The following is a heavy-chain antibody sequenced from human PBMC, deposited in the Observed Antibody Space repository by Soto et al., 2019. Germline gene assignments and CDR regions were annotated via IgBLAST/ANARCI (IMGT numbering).Heavy chain of an antibody. D-gene: IGHD3-9*01. CDR1: GGSVSSGSYY. V-gene: IGHV4-61*01. CDR3: ARHRYDILTGYGYYYGMDV. Sequence: QVQLQESGPGLVKPSETLSLTCTVSGGSVSSGSYYWSWIRQPPGKGLEWIGYIYYSGSTNYNPSLKSRVTISVDTSKNQFSLKLSSVTAADTAVYYCARHRYDILTGYGYYYGMDVWGQGTTVTVSS. J-gene: IGHJ6*02. CDR2: IYYSGST.